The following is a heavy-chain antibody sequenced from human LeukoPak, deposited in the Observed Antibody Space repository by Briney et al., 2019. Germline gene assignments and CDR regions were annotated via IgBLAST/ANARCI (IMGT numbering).Heavy chain of an antibody. Sequence: SETLSLTCTVSGGSISSSSYYWGWIRQPPGKGLEWIGSIYYSGSTYYNPSLKSRVTISVDTSKNQFSLKLSSVTAADTAVYYCAREYSRYDYVRSWGQGTLVTVSS. J-gene: IGHJ4*02. D-gene: IGHD5-12*01. CDR2: IYYSGST. CDR3: AREYSRYDYVRS. CDR1: GGSISSSSYY. V-gene: IGHV4-39*02.